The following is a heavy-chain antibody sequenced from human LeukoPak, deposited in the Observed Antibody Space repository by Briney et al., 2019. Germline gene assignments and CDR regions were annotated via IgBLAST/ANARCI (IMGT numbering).Heavy chain of an antibody. Sequence: GGSLRLSCAASGFTFSGYSMNWVRQAPGKGLEWVSYISSSSSTIYYADSVKGRFTISRDNAKNSLYLQMNSLRAEDTAVYYCARDWGRDSSGYYLFTFDYWGQGTLVTVSS. CDR3: ARDWGRDSSGYYLFTFDY. D-gene: IGHD3-22*01. CDR2: ISSSSSTI. J-gene: IGHJ4*02. CDR1: GFTFSGYS. V-gene: IGHV3-48*01.